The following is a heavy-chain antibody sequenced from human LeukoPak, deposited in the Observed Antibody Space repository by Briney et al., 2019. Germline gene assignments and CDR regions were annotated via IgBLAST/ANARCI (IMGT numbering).Heavy chain of an antibody. CDR2: MNPNSGNT. CDR1: GYTFTSYD. J-gene: IGHJ6*02. V-gene: IGHV1-8*01. Sequence: ASVKVSCKASGYTFTSYDINWVRQAPGQGLEWRGWMNPNSGNTGYAQKFQGRVTMTRNTSISTAYMELSSLRSEDTAVYYCTRGKLELRTYYYYGMDVWGQGTTATVSS. D-gene: IGHD1-7*01. CDR3: TRGKLELRTYYYYGMDV.